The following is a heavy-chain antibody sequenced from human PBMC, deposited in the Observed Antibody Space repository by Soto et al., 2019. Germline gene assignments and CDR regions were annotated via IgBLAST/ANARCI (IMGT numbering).Heavy chain of an antibody. V-gene: IGHV3-23*01. CDR2: LSNTGRRT. D-gene: IGHD1-26*01. CDR3: ATEMGATQGPFDN. Sequence: GGSLRLSCVVSVFPFGANAMSWVRQAPGKGLEWVSGLSNTGRRTSYADSVKGRFNISRDNSENTVYLQMNSLRVEDTAVYYCATEMGATQGPFDNWGQGALVTVSS. CDR1: VFPFGANA. J-gene: IGHJ4*02.